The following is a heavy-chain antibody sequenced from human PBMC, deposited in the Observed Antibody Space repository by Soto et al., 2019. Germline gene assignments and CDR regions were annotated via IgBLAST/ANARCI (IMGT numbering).Heavy chain of an antibody. CDR1: GGSLSSSSYY. Sequence: SEALFLTCTVSGGSLSSSSYYWGWIRQPPGKGLEWIGSIYYSGSTYYNPSLKSRVTISVDTSKNQFSLKLSSVTAADTAVYYCASPKIAFYNWFDPWGQGTLVTVS. D-gene: IGHD3-3*02. CDR2: IYYSGST. CDR3: ASPKIAFYNWFDP. V-gene: IGHV4-39*01. J-gene: IGHJ5*02.